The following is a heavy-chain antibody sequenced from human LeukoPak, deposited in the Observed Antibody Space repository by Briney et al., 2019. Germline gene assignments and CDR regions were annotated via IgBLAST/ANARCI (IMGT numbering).Heavy chain of an antibody. J-gene: IGHJ4*02. V-gene: IGHV3-23*01. Sequence: GGSLRLSCAASGFIFSNYAMTWVRQAPGKGLEWVSIIGGVSESFYYADSVKGRFTISRDNSNNTLFLQMDSLRAEDTAVYYCAKGQGCGDGCYMFEHWGQGMLVTVSS. CDR2: IGGVSESF. D-gene: IGHD2-21*02. CDR1: GFIFSNYA. CDR3: AKGQGCGDGCYMFEH.